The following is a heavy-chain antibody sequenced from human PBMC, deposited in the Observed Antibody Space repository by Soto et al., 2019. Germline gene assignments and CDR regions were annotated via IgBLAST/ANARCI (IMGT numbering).Heavy chain of an antibody. CDR1: GFTVSSNY. Sequence: GSLRLSCAASGFTVSSNYMSWVRQAPGKGLEWVSVIYSGGSTYYAGSVKGRFTISRDNSKNTLYLQMNSLIAEDTAVYYCARASRNYYDSSGYLYYFDYWGQGT. CDR3: ARASRNYYDSSGYLYYFDY. CDR2: IYSGGST. V-gene: IGHV3-66*01. J-gene: IGHJ4*02. D-gene: IGHD3-22*01.